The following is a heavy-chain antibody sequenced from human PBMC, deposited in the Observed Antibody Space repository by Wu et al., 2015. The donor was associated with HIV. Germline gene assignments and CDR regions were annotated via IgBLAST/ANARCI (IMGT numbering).Heavy chain of an antibody. D-gene: IGHD2-21*01. Sequence: QVQLMQSGAEVKKPGASVKVSCKVSGYTLSKLSMHWVRQTPGKGLEWMGGFVPEDDETIYAQQFQGRVRMTEDTSTDTAYMQLSSLKSEDTAVYFCVTNMIVNPGYNWFDPWGQGTLVTVSS. V-gene: IGHV1-24*01. CDR3: VTNMIVNPGYNWFDP. CDR1: GYTLSKLS. J-gene: IGHJ5*02. CDR2: FVPEDDET.